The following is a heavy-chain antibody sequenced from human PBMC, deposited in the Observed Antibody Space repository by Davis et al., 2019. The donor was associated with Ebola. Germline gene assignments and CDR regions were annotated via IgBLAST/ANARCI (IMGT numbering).Heavy chain of an antibody. CDR1: GFTLSDNW. CDR3: ASDVVG. D-gene: IGHD2-15*01. V-gene: IGHV3-74*01. CDR2: INRDGTTK. J-gene: IGHJ4*02. Sequence: GESLKISCTVSGFTLSDNWMSWVRQVPGKGLVWVSSINRDGTTKTYADSVKGRFTVSRDNAKNTLYLQMSSLRVEDTAVYYCASDVVGWGRGTLVTVSS.